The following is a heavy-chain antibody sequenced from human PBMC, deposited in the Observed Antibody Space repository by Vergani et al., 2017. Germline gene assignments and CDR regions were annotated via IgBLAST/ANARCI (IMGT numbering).Heavy chain of an antibody. D-gene: IGHD6-13*01. Sequence: VQLVESGGGLVKPGGSLRLSCAASGFTFSSYSMNWVRQAPGKGLKWVSSISSSSSYIYYADSVKGRFTISRDNAKNSLYLQMNSLRAEDTAVYYCARDMYSSSWPLDYWGQGTLVTVSS. J-gene: IGHJ4*02. CDR2: ISSSSSYI. CDR3: ARDMYSSSWPLDY. V-gene: IGHV3-21*01. CDR1: GFTFSSYS.